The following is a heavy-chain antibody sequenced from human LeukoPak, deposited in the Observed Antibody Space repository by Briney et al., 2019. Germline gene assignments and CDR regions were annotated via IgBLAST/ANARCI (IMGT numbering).Heavy chain of an antibody. CDR1: GGSISSGSYY. Sequence: SETLSLTCTVSGGSISSGSYYWSWIRQPAGKGLEWIGRIYTSGSTNYNPSLKSRVTISVDTSKNQFSLKLSSVTAADTAVYYCALTGEYYDFWSGYYMKGFDYWGQGTLVTVSS. CDR3: ALTGEYYDFWSGYYMKGFDY. D-gene: IGHD3-3*01. J-gene: IGHJ4*02. V-gene: IGHV4-61*02. CDR2: IYTSGST.